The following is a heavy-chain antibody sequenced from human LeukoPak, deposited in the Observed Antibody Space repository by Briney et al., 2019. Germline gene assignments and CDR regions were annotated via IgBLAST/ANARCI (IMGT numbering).Heavy chain of an antibody. V-gene: IGHV4-34*01. CDR3: ARDNFLIAGGFDY. CDR2: INQSGST. Sequence: SETLSLTCGVYGGSFSGYYWSWIRQPPGKGLEWIGEINQSGSTNYNPSLKSRLAISVDTSKNEFALKVDSVTAADTAVYYCARDNFLIAGGFDYWGQGTQVTVSS. CDR1: GGSFSGYY. D-gene: IGHD1-1*01. J-gene: IGHJ4*02.